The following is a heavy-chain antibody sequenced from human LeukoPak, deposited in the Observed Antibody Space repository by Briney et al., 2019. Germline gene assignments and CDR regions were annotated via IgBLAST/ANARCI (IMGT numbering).Heavy chain of an antibody. Sequence: VASVKVSCKASGYTFTSYDINWVRQATGQGLEWMGWMNPNSGNTGYAQKFQGRVTMTRNTSISTAYMGLSSLRSEDTAVYYCARGWYGQLTFDPWGQGTLVTVSS. D-gene: IGHD6-13*01. V-gene: IGHV1-8*01. J-gene: IGHJ5*02. CDR3: ARGWYGQLTFDP. CDR2: MNPNSGNT. CDR1: GYTFTSYD.